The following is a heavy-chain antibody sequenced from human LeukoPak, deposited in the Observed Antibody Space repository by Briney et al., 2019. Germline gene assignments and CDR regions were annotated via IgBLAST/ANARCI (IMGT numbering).Heavy chain of an antibody. CDR2: IIPILGIA. V-gene: IGHV1-69*04. D-gene: IGHD3-22*01. Sequence: VASVKVSCKASGGTFSSYVISWVRQAPGQGLEWMGRIIPILGIANYAQKFQGRVTITADKSTSTAYMELSSLRSEDTAVYYCARDVPYYYDSSGYYDDYWGQGTLVTVSS. CDR1: GGTFSSYV. CDR3: ARDVPYYYDSSGYYDDY. J-gene: IGHJ4*02.